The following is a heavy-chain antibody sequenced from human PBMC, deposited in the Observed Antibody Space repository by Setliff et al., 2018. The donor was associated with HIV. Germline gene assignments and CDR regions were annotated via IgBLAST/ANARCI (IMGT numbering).Heavy chain of an antibody. V-gene: IGHV4-31*03. CDR1: GDSINSGNYY. CDR2: VHSSGST. D-gene: IGHD3-22*01. J-gene: IGHJ4*02. Sequence: SETLSLTCTVSGDSINSGNYYWSWIRQHPGKGLEWIGYVHSSGSTNYNPSLRSRVTLSVDTSKNQVSLKLGSVTAADTAVYFCASAPLYFYDGSGYLKYWGQGSQVTVSS. CDR3: ASAPLYFYDGSGYLKY.